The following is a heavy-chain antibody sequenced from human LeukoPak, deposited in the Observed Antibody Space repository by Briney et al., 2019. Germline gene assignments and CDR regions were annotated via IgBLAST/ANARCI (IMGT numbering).Heavy chain of an antibody. D-gene: IGHD3-10*01. CDR2: ISAYNGNT. J-gene: IGHJ4*02. Sequence: ASVKVSCKASGYTFTSYGISWVRQAPGQGLEWMGWISAYNGNTNYAQKLQGRVTMTTDTSTSTAYMELRSLRSDDTAVYYCAREPYTLWFGELQLDYWGQGTLVTVSS. CDR3: AREPYTLWFGELQLDY. V-gene: IGHV1-18*01. CDR1: GYTFTSYG.